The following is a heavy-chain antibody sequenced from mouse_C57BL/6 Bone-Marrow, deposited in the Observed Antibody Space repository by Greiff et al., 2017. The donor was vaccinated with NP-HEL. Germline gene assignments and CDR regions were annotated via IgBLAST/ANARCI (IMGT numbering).Heavy chain of an antibody. Sequence: EVQGVESGGGLVKPGGSLKLSCAASGFTFSSYAMSWVRQTPEKRLEWVATISDGGSYTYYPDNVKGRFTISRDNAKNNLYLQMSHLKSEDTAMYYCARDQGPVAWDAPMDYCGQGTSVTVSS. CDR3: ARDQGPVAWDAPMDY. D-gene: IGHD4-1*01. CDR1: GFTFSSYA. V-gene: IGHV5-4*01. J-gene: IGHJ4*01. CDR2: ISDGGSYT.